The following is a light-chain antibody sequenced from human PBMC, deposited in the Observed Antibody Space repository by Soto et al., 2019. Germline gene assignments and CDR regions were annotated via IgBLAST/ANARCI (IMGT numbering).Light chain of an antibody. CDR1: SSDVGGYNY. J-gene: IGLJ2*01. CDR3: SSYTSSYVV. Sequence: QSVLTQPASVSGSPGQSITISCTGTSSDVGGYNYVSWYQQHPGKAPKLMIYDVSNRPSGVSNRFSGSKSGNTASLTISGLQAKDEADYYCSSYTSSYVVFGGGTKLTVL. V-gene: IGLV2-14*01. CDR2: DVS.